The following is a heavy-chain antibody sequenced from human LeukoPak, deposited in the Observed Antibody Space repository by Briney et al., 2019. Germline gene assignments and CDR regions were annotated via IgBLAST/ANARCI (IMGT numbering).Heavy chain of an antibody. V-gene: IGHV3-13*01. CDR3: ASSYGSGSYYNY. D-gene: IGHD3-10*01. CDR2: IGTAGDT. CDR1: GFNFSSYD. J-gene: IGHJ4*02. Sequence: GGSLRLSCAASGFNFSSYDMHWVRQATGKGLEWVSAIGTAGDTYYPGSVKGRFTISRENAKNSLYLQMNSLRAGDTAVYYCASSYGSGSYYNYWGQGTLVTVSS.